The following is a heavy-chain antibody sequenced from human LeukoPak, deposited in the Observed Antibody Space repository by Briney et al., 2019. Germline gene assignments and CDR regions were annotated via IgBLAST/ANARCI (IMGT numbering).Heavy chain of an antibody. CDR3: ARHYGYYALDV. CDR2: IKQDGSEK. V-gene: IGHV3-7*01. J-gene: IGHJ6*02. D-gene: IGHD3-16*01. CDR1: GFRYGTYW. Sequence: GPLRLSCVGSGFRYGTYWMTWFRQAPGKGLEWVANIKQDGSEKYYVDSVKCRFTISRDNAKNSLYLQMSSLRAEDTAMYYCARHYGYYALDVWGQGTTVTVSS.